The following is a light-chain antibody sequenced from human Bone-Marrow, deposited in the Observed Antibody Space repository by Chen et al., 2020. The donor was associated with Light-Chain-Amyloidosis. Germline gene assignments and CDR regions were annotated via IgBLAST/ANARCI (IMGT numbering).Light chain of an antibody. Sequence: YVPTQPSPVSVAPGQTATIACVGNNIGSTSVHWYQQTPGQAPLLVVYDVSDRPSGIPERLSGSNSGNTATLTISRVEAGDEADYYCQVWDRSSDRPVFGGGTKLTVL. CDR2: DVS. V-gene: IGLV3-21*02. CDR1: NIGSTS. J-gene: IGLJ3*02. CDR3: QVWDRSSDRPV.